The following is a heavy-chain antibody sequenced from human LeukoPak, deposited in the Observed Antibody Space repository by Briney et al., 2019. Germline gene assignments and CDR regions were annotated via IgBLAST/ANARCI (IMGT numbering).Heavy chain of an antibody. CDR2: ISGSGGST. CDR3: AKSPIAARYGMDV. D-gene: IGHD6-6*01. CDR1: GFTYSSYA. Sequence: GGSLRLSCAASGFTYSSYAMSWVRQPPGKGLEWVSAISGSGGSTYYADSVKGRFTISRDNSKNTLYLQMNSLRAEDTAVYYCAKSPIAARYGMDVWGQGTTVTVSS. V-gene: IGHV3-23*01. J-gene: IGHJ6*02.